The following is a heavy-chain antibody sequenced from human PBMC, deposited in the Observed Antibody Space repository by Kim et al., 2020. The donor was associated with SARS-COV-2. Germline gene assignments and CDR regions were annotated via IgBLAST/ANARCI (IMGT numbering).Heavy chain of an antibody. V-gene: IGHV3-53*01. J-gene: IGHJ6*02. Sequence: GQFAISRDNAKNTLYLQRNSLRAEDTAVYYCARDLLVGATSYYYSGMDVWGQGTTVTVSS. D-gene: IGHD1-26*01. CDR3: ARDLLVGATSYYYSGMDV.